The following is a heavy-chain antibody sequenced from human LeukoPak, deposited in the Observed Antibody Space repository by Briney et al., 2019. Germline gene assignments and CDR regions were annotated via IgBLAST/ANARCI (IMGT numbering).Heavy chain of an antibody. CDR3: ARDQVWFGESHNWFDP. D-gene: IGHD3-10*01. J-gene: IGHJ5*02. CDR2: INPYSGGT. CDR1: GYTFSGYS. Sequence: ASVKVSCKASGYTFSGYSIYWVRQAPGQGLEWMGWINPYSGGTNYAQKFEGRVTMTRDTSISAAYLELSRLRSDDTAVYYCARDQVWFGESHNWFDPWGQGTLVTVSS. V-gene: IGHV1-2*02.